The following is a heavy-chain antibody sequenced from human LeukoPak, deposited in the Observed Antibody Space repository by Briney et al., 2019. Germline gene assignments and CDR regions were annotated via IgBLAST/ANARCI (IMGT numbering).Heavy chain of an antibody. CDR3: ARGPLEQQHFGGFDY. V-gene: IGHV3-21*01. D-gene: IGHD6-13*01. J-gene: IGHJ4*02. CDR2: ISSSSYI. Sequence: GGSLRLSCAASGFTFSSYSMNWVRQAPGKGLEWVSSISSSSYIYYADSVKGRFTISRGNAKNSLYLQMNSLRAEDTAVYYCARGPLEQQHFGGFDYWGQGTLVTVSS. CDR1: GFTFSSYS.